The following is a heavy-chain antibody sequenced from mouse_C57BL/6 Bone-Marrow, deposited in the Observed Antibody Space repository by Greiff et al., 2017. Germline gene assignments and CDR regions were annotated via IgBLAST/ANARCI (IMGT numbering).Heavy chain of an antibody. CDR2: ISDGGSYT. V-gene: IGHV5-4*01. Sequence: EVQRVESGGGLVKPGGSLKLSCAASGFTFSSYAMSWVRQTPEKRLEWVATISDGGSYTYYPDNVKGRFTISRDNAKNNLYLQMSHLKSEDTAMYYCARGYYEVYYAMDYWGQGTSVTVSS. CDR1: GFTFSSYA. D-gene: IGHD2-3*01. CDR3: ARGYYEVYYAMDY. J-gene: IGHJ4*01.